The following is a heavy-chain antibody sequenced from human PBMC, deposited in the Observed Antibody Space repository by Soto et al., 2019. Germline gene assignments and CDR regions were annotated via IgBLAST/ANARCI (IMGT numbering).Heavy chain of an antibody. CDR2: INAGNGNT. D-gene: IGHD3-22*01. V-gene: IGHV1-3*01. J-gene: IGHJ4*02. Sequence: QVQLVQSGAEVKKPGASVKVSCKASGYTFTSYAMHWVRQAPGQRLEWMGWINAGNGNTKYSQKFQGRVTITRDTSASTAYMELSSLRSEDTAVYYCARDWEPYYSDSSGSSFDYWGQGTLVTVSS. CDR1: GYTFTSYA. CDR3: ARDWEPYYSDSSGSSFDY.